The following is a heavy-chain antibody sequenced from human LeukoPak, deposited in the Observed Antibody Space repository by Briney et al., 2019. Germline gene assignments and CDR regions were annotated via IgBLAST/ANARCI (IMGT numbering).Heavy chain of an antibody. Sequence: SSETLSLTCTVSGGSISSYYWSWVRQPPGKGLEWIGYIYYSGSTNYNPSLKSRVTISVDTSKNQFSLKLSSVTAADTAVYYCARVIATGNMVLDYWGQGTLVTVSS. CDR1: GGSISSYY. CDR2: IYYSGST. V-gene: IGHV4-59*01. CDR3: ARVIATGNMVLDY. D-gene: IGHD2/OR15-2a*01. J-gene: IGHJ4*02.